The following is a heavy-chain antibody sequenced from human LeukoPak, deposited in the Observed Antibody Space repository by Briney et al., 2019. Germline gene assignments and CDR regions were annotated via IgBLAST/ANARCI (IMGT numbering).Heavy chain of an antibody. Sequence: GGSLRLSCAASGFTVSSNYMSWVRQAPGKGLEWVSVIYSGGSTYYADSVKGRFTISRDNSKNTLYLQMNSLRAEDTAVYYCAREDSTGPIDYWGQGTLVTVSS. J-gene: IGHJ4*02. CDR2: IYSGGST. CDR3: AREDSTGPIDY. V-gene: IGHV3-66*01. D-gene: IGHD3-22*01. CDR1: GFTVSSNY.